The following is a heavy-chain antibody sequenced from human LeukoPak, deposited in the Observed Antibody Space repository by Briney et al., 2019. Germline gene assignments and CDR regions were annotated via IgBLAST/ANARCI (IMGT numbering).Heavy chain of an antibody. CDR2: INPNMGDT. V-gene: IGHV1-2*02. Sequence: ASVKLSCKPSGYIFKDFYIHWVRQAPGHGLEWMGWINPNMGDTNSAQRFQGRVTMTRDTSTGTAYMDLSSLTSDDTAVYFCAKDSSGGYNSHWGQGTLVTVSS. D-gene: IGHD5-24*01. CDR3: AKDSSGGYNSH. J-gene: IGHJ4*02. CDR1: GYIFKDFY.